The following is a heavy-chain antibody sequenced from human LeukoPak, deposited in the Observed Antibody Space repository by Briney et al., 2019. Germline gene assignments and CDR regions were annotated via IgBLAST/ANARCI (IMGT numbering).Heavy chain of an antibody. V-gene: IGHV1-18*01. J-gene: IGHJ4*02. CDR2: INPDNGNT. CDR1: GYTFTSYG. Sequence: GASVKVSCSSSGYTFTSYGISWVRQAPGQGLELRGWINPDNGNTNYAQKLQGRVTMTADTSTSTAYMELRSLRSDDTAVYYCATYYCSSTSCYPYYFDYWGQGTLVTVSS. D-gene: IGHD2-2*01. CDR3: ATYYCSSTSCYPYYFDY.